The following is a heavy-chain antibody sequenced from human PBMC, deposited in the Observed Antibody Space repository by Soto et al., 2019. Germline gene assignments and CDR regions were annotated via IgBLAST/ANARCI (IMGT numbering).Heavy chain of an antibody. J-gene: IGHJ4*02. V-gene: IGHV1-69*02. CDR3: AAGLVPRFFES. CDR1: GDTFTSYT. CDR2: IIPSLNMA. Sequence: QVQLVQSGAEVRKPGSSVRVSCRTSGDTFTSYTINWVRQAPGQGLEWMGRIIPSLNMANYAQKFQGSVTFNADKSTSTAYMDLSSLRSEVTAVYFCAAGLVPRFFESWGQGTPVNVSS. D-gene: IGHD1-26*01.